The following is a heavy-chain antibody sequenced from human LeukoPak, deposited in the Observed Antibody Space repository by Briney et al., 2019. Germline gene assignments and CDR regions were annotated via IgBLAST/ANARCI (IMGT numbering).Heavy chain of an antibody. V-gene: IGHV1-46*01. CDR2: INPSGGST. CDR3: AREHTAMAPVRWFDP. Sequence: ASVKVPCKASGYTFTSYYMHWVRHAPRQGREWMGIINPSGGSTSYAQKFQGRVTMTRATTTSTVYMELSSLRSEDTAVYYCAREHTAMAPVRWFDPWGQGTLVTVSS. D-gene: IGHD5-18*01. J-gene: IGHJ5*02. CDR1: GYTFTSYY.